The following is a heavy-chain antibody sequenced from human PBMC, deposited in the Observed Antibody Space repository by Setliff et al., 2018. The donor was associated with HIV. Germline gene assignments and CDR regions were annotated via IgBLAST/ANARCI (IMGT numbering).Heavy chain of an antibody. CDR2: IIPILGIA. Sequence: SVKVSCKASGGTFSSYTISWVRQAPGQGLEWMVRIIPILGIAIYAQKFQGRVTITANKSTSTAYMELSSLSSEDTAVYYCARDQPTVYYTSWYDSGEYNWFDPWGQGTLVTVSS. CDR3: ARDQPTVYYTSWYDSGEYNWFDP. V-gene: IGHV1-69*04. D-gene: IGHD6-13*01. J-gene: IGHJ5*02. CDR1: GGTFSSYT.